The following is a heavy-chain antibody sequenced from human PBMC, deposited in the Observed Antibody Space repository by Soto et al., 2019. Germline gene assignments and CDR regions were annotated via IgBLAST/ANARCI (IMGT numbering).Heavy chain of an antibody. Sequence: QVQLVESGGGVVQPGRSLRLSCAASGFTFSSYGMHWVRQAPGKGLEWVAVIWYDGSNKYYADSVKGRFTISRDNSKNTLYLQMNSLRAEDTAVYYCAREPGAAGSFDYWGQGTLVTVSS. D-gene: IGHD6-13*01. CDR3: AREPGAAGSFDY. CDR1: GFTFSSYG. CDR2: IWYDGSNK. J-gene: IGHJ4*02. V-gene: IGHV3-33*01.